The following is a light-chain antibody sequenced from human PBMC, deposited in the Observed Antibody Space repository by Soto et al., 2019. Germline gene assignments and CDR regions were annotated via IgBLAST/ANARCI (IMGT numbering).Light chain of an antibody. CDR2: VGTGGIVR. CDR1: SGYSSYK. V-gene: IGLV9-49*01. Sequence: QLVLTQPPSASASLGASVTLTCTLSSGYSSYKVDWYQQRPGKGPRFVMRVGTGGIVRSKGDGIPDRFSVLGSGLNRYLTIRNIQEEDESDYHCGADHGSGSTWVFGGGTKLTVL. CDR3: GADHGSGSTWV. J-gene: IGLJ2*01.